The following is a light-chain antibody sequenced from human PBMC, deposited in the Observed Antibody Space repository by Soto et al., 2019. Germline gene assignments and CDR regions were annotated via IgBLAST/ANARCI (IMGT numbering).Light chain of an antibody. J-gene: IGLJ2*01. Sequence: QPVLTQSSSASASLGSSVKLTCTLRSGHSGYNLEWHQQQPGPAPHYLMKLERGATYNKGSGVPDRFSGSSSGADRYLTISNLQFEDEADHYCEIWDSESVVFGRGTKLTV. V-gene: IGLV4-60*01. CDR3: EIWDSESVV. CDR1: SGHSGYN. CDR2: LERGATY.